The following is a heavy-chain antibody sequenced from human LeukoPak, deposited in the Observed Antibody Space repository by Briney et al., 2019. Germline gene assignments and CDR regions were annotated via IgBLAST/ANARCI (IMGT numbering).Heavy chain of an antibody. CDR3: ARVIAARPRAPFDY. Sequence: SETLSLTCTVSGGSISSGSYYWGWIRQPPGKGLEWIGSIYYSGSTYYNPSLKSRVTISVDTSKNQFSLKLSSVTAADTAVYYCARVIAARPRAPFDYWGQGTLVTVSS. D-gene: IGHD6-6*01. J-gene: IGHJ4*02. CDR2: IYYSGST. V-gene: IGHV4-39*07. CDR1: GGSISSGSYY.